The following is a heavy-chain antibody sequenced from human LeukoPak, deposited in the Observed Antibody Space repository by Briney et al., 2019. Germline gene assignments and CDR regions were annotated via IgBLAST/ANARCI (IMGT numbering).Heavy chain of an antibody. D-gene: IGHD3-16*02. CDR3: ARHVWGSYRYFDY. J-gene: IGHJ4*02. CDR1: GGSISSSSFY. V-gene: IGHV4-39*01. Sequence: SDTLSLTCTVSGGSISSSSFYWGWIRQPPGKGLEGMGSIYYSRSTYYNPSLKSRVTICLDTSKNQSSLKLSSVTADDTAAYYVARHVWGSYRYFDYWGQGTLVTVSS. CDR2: IYYSRST.